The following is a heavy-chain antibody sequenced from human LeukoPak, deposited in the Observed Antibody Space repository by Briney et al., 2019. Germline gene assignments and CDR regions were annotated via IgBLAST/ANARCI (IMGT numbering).Heavy chain of an antibody. J-gene: IGHJ4*02. CDR2: IFNSGST. CDR1: GGYISSYY. CDR3: ALGDCSRTSWYVFDY. D-gene: IGHD2-2*01. Sequence: SETLSLTCTVSGGYISSYYWSWIRQPPGKGLEWIGYIFNSGSTNYNPSLKSRVTISVDTSKNQFSLKLSSVTAADTAVYFCALGDCSRTSWYVFDYWAEGTLVTVSS. V-gene: IGHV4-59*01.